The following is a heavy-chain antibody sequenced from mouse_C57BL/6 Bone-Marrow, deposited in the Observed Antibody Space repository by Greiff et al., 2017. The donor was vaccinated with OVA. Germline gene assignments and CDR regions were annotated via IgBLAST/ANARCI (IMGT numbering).Heavy chain of an antibody. V-gene: IGHV2-3*01. D-gene: IGHD2-12*01. CDR3: AKNGVYDWFAY. CDR1: GFSFTSYG. Sequence: VMLVESGPGLVAPSQSLSLTCTVSGFSFTSYGVRWVRQPPGKGLEWLGLIWGGGSTNYHSALISRLSISKDNSKSQVFLKMNSLQTDDTATYYCAKNGVYDWFAYWGQGTLVTVSA. CDR2: IWGGGST. J-gene: IGHJ3*01.